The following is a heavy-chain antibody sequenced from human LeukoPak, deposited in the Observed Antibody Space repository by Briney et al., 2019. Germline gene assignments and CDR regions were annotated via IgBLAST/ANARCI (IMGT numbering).Heavy chain of an antibody. J-gene: IGHJ4*02. V-gene: IGHV4-34*01. Sequence: SETLSLTCAVYGGSFSGHYWSWIRQPPGKGLEWIGEISHSGSTKYIPSLKSRVTISVDTSKNQFSLKLSSVTAADTAVYYCARASRLSPFDYWGQGTLVTVSS. CDR3: ARASRLSPFDY. CDR2: ISHSGST. CDR1: GGSFSGHY.